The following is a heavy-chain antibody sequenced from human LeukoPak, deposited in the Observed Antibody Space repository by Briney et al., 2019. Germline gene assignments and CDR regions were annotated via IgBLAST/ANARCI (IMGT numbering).Heavy chain of an antibody. J-gene: IGHJ4*02. CDR1: GFTFSSYW. Sequence: GGSLRLSCAASGFTFSSYWMSWVRQAPGKGLEWVANIKQAGSEKYYVDSVKGRFTISRDNTKNSLYLQMNSLRAEDTAVYYCARYSSSWDLDYWGQGTLVTVSS. CDR2: IKQAGSEK. CDR3: ARYSSSWDLDY. V-gene: IGHV3-7*01. D-gene: IGHD6-13*01.